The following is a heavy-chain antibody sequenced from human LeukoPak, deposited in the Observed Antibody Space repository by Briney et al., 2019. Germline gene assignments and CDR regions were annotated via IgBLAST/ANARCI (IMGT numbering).Heavy chain of an antibody. CDR2: IYYSGST. CDR3: ARRSADGTDWFDP. Sequence: SETLSLTCTVSGLSISSNYDWAWIRQSPGKGLEWIGNIYYSGSTYYTPSLKTRVTISIDTSKNQFSLKLRSVTAADTAVYYCARRSADGTDWFDPWGQGTLVTVSS. J-gene: IGHJ5*01. CDR1: GLSISSNYD. D-gene: IGHD6-13*01. V-gene: IGHV4-38-2*02.